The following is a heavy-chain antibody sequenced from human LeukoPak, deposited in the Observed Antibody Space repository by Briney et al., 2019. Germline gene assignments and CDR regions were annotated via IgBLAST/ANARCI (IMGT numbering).Heavy chain of an antibody. CDR3: ASMLRQYYDFWSGYSYYYGMDV. V-gene: IGHV1-8*01. CDR2: MNPNSGNT. D-gene: IGHD3-3*01. J-gene: IGHJ6*02. CDR1: GYTFTSYD. Sequence: ASVKVSCKASGYTFTSYDINWVRQATGQGLEWMGWMNPNSGNTGYAQKFQGRVTMTRNTSISTAYMELSSLRSEDTAVYYCASMLRQYYDFWSGYSYYYGMDVWGQGTTVTVSS.